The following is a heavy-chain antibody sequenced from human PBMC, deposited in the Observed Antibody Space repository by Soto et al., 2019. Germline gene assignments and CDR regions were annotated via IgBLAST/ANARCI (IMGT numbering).Heavy chain of an antibody. D-gene: IGHD2-8*01. CDR3: AREAPGSPYCTNGVCYYYYGMDV. V-gene: IGHV3-30-3*01. CDR1: GFTFSSYA. J-gene: IGHJ6*02. Sequence: GGSLRLSCAASGFTFSSYAMHWVRQAPGKGLEWVAVISYDGSNKYYADSVKGRFTISRDNSKNTLYLQMNSLRAEETAVYYCAREAPGSPYCTNGVCYYYYGMDVWGQGTTVTVSS. CDR2: ISYDGSNK.